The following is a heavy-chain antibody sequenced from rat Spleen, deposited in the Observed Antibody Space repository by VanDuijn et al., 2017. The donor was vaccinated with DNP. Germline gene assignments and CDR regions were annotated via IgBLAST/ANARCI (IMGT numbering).Heavy chain of an antibody. Sequence: EVQLVESGGGLVQPGRSMKLSCAASGFTFSNYNMAWVRQAPKKGLEWVATISYDGGSPYYRDSVKGRFTISRDNAKSTLYLQMDSLRSEDTATYYCTRVGYTTDYGGWFPYWGQGTLVTVSS. D-gene: IGHD1-6*01. CDR2: ISYDGGSP. CDR1: GFTFSNYN. CDR3: TRVGYTTDYGGWFPY. J-gene: IGHJ3*01. V-gene: IGHV5-7*01.